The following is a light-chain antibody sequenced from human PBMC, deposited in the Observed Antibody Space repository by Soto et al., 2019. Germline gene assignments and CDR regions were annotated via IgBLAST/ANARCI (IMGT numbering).Light chain of an antibody. CDR2: DAS. CDR3: QQRSSWPIT. J-gene: IGKJ5*01. V-gene: IGKV3-11*01. Sequence: EIVLTQSPATLSLSPGERATLSCRAGQGISSYLAWYQQKPGQAPRLLIYDASNRATGIPARFSGSVSGTDFTLTISSLEAEDFAVYYCQQRSSWPITFGQGTRLEIK. CDR1: QGISSY.